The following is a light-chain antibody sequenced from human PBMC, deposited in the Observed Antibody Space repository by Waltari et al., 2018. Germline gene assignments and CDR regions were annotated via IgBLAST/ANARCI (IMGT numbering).Light chain of an antibody. CDR2: GAS. V-gene: IGKV3-11*01. CDR1: QSVSSY. Sequence: EIVLTESPATLSLSPGEGATLSCRASQSVSSYLAWYQQKPGQAPRLLIYGASNRATGSPARFSGSGSGTDFILTSSSLEPEDFAVYYCQQRSNWPRTFGQGTKVEIK. CDR3: QQRSNWPRT. J-gene: IGKJ1*01.